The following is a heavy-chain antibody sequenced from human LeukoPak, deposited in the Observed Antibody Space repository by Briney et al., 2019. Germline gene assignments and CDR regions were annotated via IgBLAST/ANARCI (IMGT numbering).Heavy chain of an antibody. CDR2: IYHSGST. J-gene: IGHJ3*02. V-gene: IGHV4-30-2*01. CDR3: ARETRITMIVVAQEDAFDI. CDR1: GGSFSGYS. Sequence: SETLSLTCAVYGGSFSGYSWSWIRQPPGKGLEWIGYIYHSGSTYYNPSLKSRVTISVDRSKNQFSLKLSSVTAADTAVYYCARETRITMIVVAQEDAFDIWGQGTMVTVSS. D-gene: IGHD3-22*01.